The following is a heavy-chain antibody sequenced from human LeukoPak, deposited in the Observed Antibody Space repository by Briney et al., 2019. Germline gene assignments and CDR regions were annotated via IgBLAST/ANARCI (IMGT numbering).Heavy chain of an antibody. Sequence: ASVKVSCKASGYTFTSYGISWVRQAPGQGLEWMGWISAYNGNTNYAQKLQGRVTMTTDTSTSTAYMELRSLRSDDMAVYYCARVGYYGSGSYYILFDYWGQGTLVTVSS. CDR1: GYTFTSYG. D-gene: IGHD3-10*01. V-gene: IGHV1-18*03. J-gene: IGHJ4*02. CDR3: ARVGYYGSGSYYILFDY. CDR2: ISAYNGNT.